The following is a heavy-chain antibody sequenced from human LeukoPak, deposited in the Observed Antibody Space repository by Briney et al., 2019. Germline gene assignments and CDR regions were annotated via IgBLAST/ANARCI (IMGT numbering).Heavy chain of an antibody. Sequence: PGGSLRLSCAASGFTFSSYAMHWVRQAPGKGLEWVAVISYDGSNKYYADSVKGRLTISRDNSKNTLYLQMNSLRAEDTAMYFCARDEVRYCSSSSCYTFDYWGQGTLVTVSS. D-gene: IGHD2-2*02. CDR1: GFTFSSYA. J-gene: IGHJ4*02. CDR3: ARDEVRYCSSSSCYTFDY. V-gene: IGHV3-30-3*01. CDR2: ISYDGSNK.